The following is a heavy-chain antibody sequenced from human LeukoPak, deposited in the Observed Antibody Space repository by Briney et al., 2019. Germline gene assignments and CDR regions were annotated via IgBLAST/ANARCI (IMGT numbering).Heavy chain of an antibody. CDR1: GGSISSYY. D-gene: IGHD5/OR15-5a*01. CDR3: ARKGRGVFFDY. J-gene: IGHJ4*02. V-gene: IGHV4-59*08. CDR2: IYYSGST. Sequence: SETLSLTCTVSGGSISSYYWSWIRQPPGKGLEWIGYIYYSGSTNYNPSLKSRVTISVDRSKNQFSLKLSSVTAADTAVYYCARKGRGVFFDYWGQGTLVTVSS.